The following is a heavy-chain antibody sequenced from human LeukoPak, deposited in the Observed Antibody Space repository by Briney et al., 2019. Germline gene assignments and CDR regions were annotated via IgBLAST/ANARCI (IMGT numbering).Heavy chain of an antibody. CDR3: ARGGSYMSGYHWRSDYMDV. CDR2: ISSSSSTI. V-gene: IGHV3-48*04. CDR1: GFTFSSYG. J-gene: IGHJ6*03. Sequence: GGSLRLSCAASGFTFSSYGMTWVRQAPGKGLEWVSYISSSSSTIYYADSVRGRFTISRENAKNSLYLQMNSLRVGDTALYYCARGGSYMSGYHWRSDYMDVWGKGTTATISS. D-gene: IGHD1-26*01.